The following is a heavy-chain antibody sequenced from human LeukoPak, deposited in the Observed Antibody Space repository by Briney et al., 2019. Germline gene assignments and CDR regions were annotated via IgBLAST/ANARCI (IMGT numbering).Heavy chain of an antibody. V-gene: IGHV4-4*07. Sequence: PSETLSLTCTVSGGSMNSYYWRWIRQPAGKGLEWIGRIYSSGATNYNPSLKSRVTMSLDTSKNQFSLKLSSVTAADTAVYYCAKVGFWSGYYALYYFDYWGQGALVTVSS. J-gene: IGHJ4*02. D-gene: IGHD3-3*01. CDR2: IYSSGAT. CDR3: AKVGFWSGYYALYYFDY. CDR1: GGSMNSYY.